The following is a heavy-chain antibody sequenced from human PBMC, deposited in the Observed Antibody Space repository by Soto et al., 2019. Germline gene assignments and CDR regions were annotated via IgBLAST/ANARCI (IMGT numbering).Heavy chain of an antibody. CDR1: GFTFSSYW. CDR3: ARGVYMDWFDP. CDR2: INSDGSST. Sequence: GGSLRLSCAASGFTFSSYWMHWVRQAPGKGLVWVSRINSDGSSTSYADSVKGRFTISRDNAKNTLYLRMNSLRAEDTAVYYCARGVYMDWFDPWGQGTLVTVSS. D-gene: IGHD2-2*02. J-gene: IGHJ5*02. V-gene: IGHV3-74*01.